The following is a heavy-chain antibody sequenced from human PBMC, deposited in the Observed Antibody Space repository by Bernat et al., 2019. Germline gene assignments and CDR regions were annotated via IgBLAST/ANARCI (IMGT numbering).Heavy chain of an antibody. D-gene: IGHD2-2*01. Sequence: QLQLQESGPGLVKPSETLSLTCTVSGGSISSSSYYWGWIRQPPGKGLEWIGSIYYSGSTYDNPALKSRVTISVDTSKTQFSLKLSSVTAADTAVYYCARLGYCSSTSCYAFDIWGQGTMVTVSS. CDR3: ARLGYCSSTSCYAFDI. CDR1: GGSISSSSYY. CDR2: IYYSGST. V-gene: IGHV4-39*01. J-gene: IGHJ3*02.